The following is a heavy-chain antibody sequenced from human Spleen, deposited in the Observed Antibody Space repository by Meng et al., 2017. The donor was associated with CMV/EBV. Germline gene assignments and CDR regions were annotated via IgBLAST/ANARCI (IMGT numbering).Heavy chain of an antibody. Sequence: SGFTFNIYNMNWVRQAPGKGLEWVSSISGSNSHIYYADSVTGRFTISRDNAKNSLHLQMSSLRAEDTAMYYCARGLGDSGSDNYFDYWGQGILVTVSS. J-gene: IGHJ4*02. V-gene: IGHV3-21*01. D-gene: IGHD5-12*01. CDR2: ISGSNSHI. CDR1: GFTFNIYN. CDR3: ARGLGDSGSDNYFDY.